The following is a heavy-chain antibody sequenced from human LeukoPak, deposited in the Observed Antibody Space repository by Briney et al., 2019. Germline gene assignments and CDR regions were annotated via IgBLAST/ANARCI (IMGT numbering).Heavy chain of an antibody. V-gene: IGHV4-30-2*01. D-gene: IGHD6-13*01. CDR3: ARGAIAAAGRFDN. J-gene: IGHJ4*02. CDR2: IYQSGIT. Sequence: SQALSLTCAVSGGSISSGGYSWNWIRQPPGKGLEWIGYIYQSGITYYNPSLKSRVTISVDRSKNQFSLKLSSVTAADAAVYYCARGAIAAAGRFDNWGQGTLVTVSS. CDR1: GGSISSGGYS.